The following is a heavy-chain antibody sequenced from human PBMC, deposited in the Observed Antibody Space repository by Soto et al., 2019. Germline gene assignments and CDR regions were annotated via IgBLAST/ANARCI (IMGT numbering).Heavy chain of an antibody. CDR1: GGSISSGGYY. J-gene: IGHJ3*02. CDR2: IYYSGST. CDR3: AREVNYYDSSGPTHDAFDI. Sequence: SETLSLTCTVSGGSISSGGYYWSWIRQHPGKGLEWIGYIYYSGSTYYNPSLKSRVTISVDTSKNQFSLKLSSVTAADTAVYYCAREVNYYDSSGPTHDAFDIWGQGTMVTVSS. V-gene: IGHV4-31*03. D-gene: IGHD3-22*01.